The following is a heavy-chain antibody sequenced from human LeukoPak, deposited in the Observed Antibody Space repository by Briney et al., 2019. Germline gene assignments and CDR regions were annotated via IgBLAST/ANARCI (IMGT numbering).Heavy chain of an antibody. CDR1: GFTFNSYG. Sequence: GGSLRLSCAASGFTFNSYGMHWVRRAPGKGLEWVTFIRYDGSNKYYADSVKGRFTISRDNSKNTLYLQMNSLRVEDTAVYYCARDGSYGSGSPDNWGQGTLVTVSS. D-gene: IGHD3-10*01. J-gene: IGHJ4*02. CDR3: ARDGSYGSGSPDN. V-gene: IGHV3-30*02. CDR2: IRYDGSNK.